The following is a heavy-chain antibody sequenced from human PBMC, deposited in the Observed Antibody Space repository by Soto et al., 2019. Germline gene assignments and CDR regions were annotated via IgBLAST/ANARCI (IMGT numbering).Heavy chain of an antibody. J-gene: IGHJ3*02. CDR2: ISYDGSNK. D-gene: IGHD2-2*01. Sequence: GGSMRLSCAASGFYFSSCAMHWVRQAPGKGLEWVAVISYDGSNKYYADSVEGRFTISRDNSKNTLYLQMNSLRAEDTAVYYCAREAMTEDAFDIWGQGTMVTVS. CDR1: GFYFSSCA. V-gene: IGHV3-30-3*01. CDR3: AREAMTEDAFDI.